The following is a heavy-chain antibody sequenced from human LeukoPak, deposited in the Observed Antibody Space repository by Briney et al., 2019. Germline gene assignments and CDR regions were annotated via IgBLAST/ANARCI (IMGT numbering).Heavy chain of an antibody. J-gene: IGHJ6*02. CDR2: IYYSGST. V-gene: IGHV4-59*08. CDR1: GGSISSYY. Sequence: SETLSLTCTVSGGSISSYYWSWIRQPPGKGLEWIGYIYYSGSTNYNPSLKSRVTISVDTSKNQFSLKVNSVTAADTAVYYCARVGDLWAGMDVWGQGTTVTVSS. CDR3: ARVGDLWAGMDV. D-gene: IGHD3/OR15-3a*01.